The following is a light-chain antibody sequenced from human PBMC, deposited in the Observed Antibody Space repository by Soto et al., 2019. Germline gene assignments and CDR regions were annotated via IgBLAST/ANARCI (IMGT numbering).Light chain of an antibody. CDR1: SSDVGGHNS. J-gene: IGLJ1*01. Sequence: QSALTQPASVSGSPGQSITISCTGTSSDVGGHNSVSWYRQDPGKAPKLMIYDVSNRPSGVSDRFSGSKSGNTASLTISGLQIEDEADYYCSSFTSSVTYVFGTANKATV. CDR3: SSFTSSVTYV. V-gene: IGLV2-14*01. CDR2: DVS.